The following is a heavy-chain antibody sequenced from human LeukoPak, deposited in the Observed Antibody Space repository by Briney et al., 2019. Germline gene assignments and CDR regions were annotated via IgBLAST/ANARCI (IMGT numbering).Heavy chain of an antibody. D-gene: IGHD4-17*01. CDR2: IGRGVGST. Sequence: GGSLRLSCAASGFTFSRYDLSWVRQAPGKGLECVSTIGRGVGSTYYADSVRGRFTISRDNSKNTLYLQMNSLRAEDTAVYYCAKDFDYGDYDKVHWGQGTLVTVSS. CDR3: AKDFDYGDYDKVH. CDR1: GFTFSRYD. V-gene: IGHV3-23*01. J-gene: IGHJ4*02.